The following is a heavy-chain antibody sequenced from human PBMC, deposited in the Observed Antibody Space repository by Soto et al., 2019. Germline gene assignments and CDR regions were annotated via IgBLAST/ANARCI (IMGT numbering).Heavy chain of an antibody. V-gene: IGHV3-30*03. CDR2: ISHDGSQR. Sequence: QVQLVESGGGVVQPGRSRRLSCAASGFTFKNYGMFWVRQAPGTGLEWVALISHDGSQRFYADSVKGRFTISRDDSKNTVSLQMNSLRAEDTAIYYCAIRITISEYGDYYYYGMDVWGQGTTVIVSS. D-gene: IGHD3-3*01. CDR1: GFTFKNYG. J-gene: IGHJ6*02. CDR3: AIRITISEYGDYYYYGMDV.